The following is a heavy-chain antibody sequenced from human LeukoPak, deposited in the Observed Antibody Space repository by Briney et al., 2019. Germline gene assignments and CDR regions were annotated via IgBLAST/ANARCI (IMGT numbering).Heavy chain of an antibody. Sequence: GGSLRLSCTASGFTFSDYAINWFRQAPGKGPEWVGFIRSKTYGEATEYAASVKGRFSISRDDSKSIAYVQMNYLKSEDTAVYYCATDRGFCSTTSCYQGWYDPWGQGTLVTVSS. J-gene: IGHJ5*02. CDR3: ATDRGFCSTTSCYQGWYDP. D-gene: IGHD2-2*01. CDR1: GFTFSDYA. CDR2: IRSKTYGEAT. V-gene: IGHV3-49*03.